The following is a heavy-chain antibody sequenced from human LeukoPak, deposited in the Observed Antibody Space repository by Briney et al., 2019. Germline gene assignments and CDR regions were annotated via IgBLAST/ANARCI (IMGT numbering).Heavy chain of an antibody. D-gene: IGHD6-19*01. CDR3: ATAVAGPNYYYYGMDV. Sequence: GGSLRLSCAASGFTFSSHAMHWVRQAPGKGLEWVAVISYEGSSQVYADSVKGRFTISRDNSKNTLYLQMNSLRAEDTAVYYCATAVAGPNYYYYGMDVWGQGTTVTVSS. CDR1: GFTFSSHA. CDR2: ISYEGSSQ. V-gene: IGHV3-30*14. J-gene: IGHJ6*02.